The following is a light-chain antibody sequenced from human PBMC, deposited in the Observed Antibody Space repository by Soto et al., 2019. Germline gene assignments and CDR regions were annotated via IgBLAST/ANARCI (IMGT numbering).Light chain of an antibody. J-gene: IGKJ1*01. CDR3: QQYNRS. CDR1: QNINNW. Sequence: DIQMTQSPATLSASVGDRVTITCRASQNINNWLAWYQQKPGKAPKLLIYESSSLDSGVPSRFSGTGSGTEFTLTISGLQLDDFATYYCQQYNRSFGQGTKVEIK. CDR2: ESS. V-gene: IGKV1-5*01.